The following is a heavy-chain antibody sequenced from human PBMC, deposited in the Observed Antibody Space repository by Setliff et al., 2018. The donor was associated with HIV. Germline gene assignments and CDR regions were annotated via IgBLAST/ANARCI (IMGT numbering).Heavy chain of an antibody. V-gene: IGHV4-38-2*01. J-gene: IGHJ3*02. CDR2: IYRSGST. D-gene: IGHD3-3*01. CDR1: GFSICSGFY. Sequence: SEPLSLTCAVSGFSICSGFYWAWIRQPPGKGLEWIGSIYRSGSTYYNPSLKSRVTISVDTSKNQFSLKLTSVTAADTAVYYCARREWLPMPGAFDIWGQGTMVTVSS. CDR3: ARREWLPMPGAFDI.